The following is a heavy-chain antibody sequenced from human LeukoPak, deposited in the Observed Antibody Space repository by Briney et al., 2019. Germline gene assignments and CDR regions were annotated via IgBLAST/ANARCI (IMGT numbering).Heavy chain of an antibody. J-gene: IGHJ4*02. CDR3: ASHSGWYDSYYSDY. V-gene: IGHV3-33*05. D-gene: IGHD6-19*01. CDR2: ISEDGGNT. Sequence: PGGSLRLSCATSGFTFSSYGIHWVRQAPGKGLEWVAAISEDGGNTHYGDSVKGRFTISRDNSKNTLYLQMNSLRAEDTAVYYCASHSGWYDSYYSDYWGQGTLVTVS. CDR1: GFTFSSYG.